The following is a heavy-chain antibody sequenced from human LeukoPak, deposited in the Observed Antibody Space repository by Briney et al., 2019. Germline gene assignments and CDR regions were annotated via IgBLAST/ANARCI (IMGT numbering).Heavy chain of an antibody. CDR2: INPNSGGT. V-gene: IGHV1-2*04. D-gene: IGHD3-10*01. J-gene: IGHJ6*02. CDR1: GYTLTGYY. CDR3: ARDSWPGDYYYGMDV. Sequence: ASVKVSCKASGYTLTGYYMHWVRQAPGQGLEWMGWINPNSGGTNYAQKFQGWVTMTRDTSISTAYMELSRLRSDDTAVYYCARDSWPGDYYYGMDVWGQGTTVTVSS.